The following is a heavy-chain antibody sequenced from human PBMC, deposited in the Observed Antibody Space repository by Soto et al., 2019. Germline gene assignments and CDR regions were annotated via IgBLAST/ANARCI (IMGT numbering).Heavy chain of an antibody. CDR3: ARVNYGDYYYGMDV. D-gene: IGHD4-17*01. CDR2: ISYTGSA. V-gene: IGHV4-59*01. J-gene: IGHJ6*02. Sequence: SETLSLTCTVSGGSINYSYWTWIRQPPGKGLEWIGYISYTGSANYYASLKSRLTISVDTSKNQFSLKLSSVTAADTALYYCARVNYGDYYYGMDVWGQGTTVTVSS. CDR1: GGSINYSY.